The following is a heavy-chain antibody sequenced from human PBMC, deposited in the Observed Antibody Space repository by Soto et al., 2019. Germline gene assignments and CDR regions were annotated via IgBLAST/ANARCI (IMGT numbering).Heavy chain of an antibody. V-gene: IGHV3-53*01. CDR2: IYSGGTT. CDR1: GFAVSSNY. D-gene: IGHD1-1*01. Sequence: EVQLVESGGGLIQPGGSLRLSCAASGFAVSSNYMRWVRQAPGKGLEWVSIIYSGGTTYYADSVKGRFTISRDICKDTVYLQMNSLRVDDTAVYYCARGPFTTGFDPWGQGTLVTVSS. CDR3: ARGPFTTGFDP. J-gene: IGHJ5*02.